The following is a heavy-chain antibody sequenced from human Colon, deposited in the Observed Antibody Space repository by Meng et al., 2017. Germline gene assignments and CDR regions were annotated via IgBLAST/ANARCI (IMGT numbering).Heavy chain of an antibody. CDR3: AGWLVGY. D-gene: IGHD6-19*01. J-gene: IGHJ4*02. V-gene: IGHV4-4*02. Sequence: QVQLQESGPGLVKPSGTLSLTCAVSGGSISSSTWWSWVRQPPGKGLQWIGEIYHTGTTNHNPSLSSRVSTSVDKSKNQFSLKLSSVTAADTAVYYCAGWLVGYWGQGTLVTVSS. CDR2: IYHTGTT. CDR1: GGSISSSTW.